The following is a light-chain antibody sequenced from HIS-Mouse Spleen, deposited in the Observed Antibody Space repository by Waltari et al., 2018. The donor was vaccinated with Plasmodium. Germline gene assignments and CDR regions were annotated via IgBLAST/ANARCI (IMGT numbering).Light chain of an antibody. J-gene: IGKJ2*01. V-gene: IGKV3-20*01. CDR3: QQYGSSPYT. CDR1: QSVSSSY. CDR2: GAS. Sequence: EIVLTQYPGTLSFSPVDSATLSCRASQSVSSSYFAWYHQKPGQAPRLLIYGASSRATGIPDMFSGSGSGTDFTLTISRLEPEDFAVYYCQQYGSSPYTFGQGTKLEIK.